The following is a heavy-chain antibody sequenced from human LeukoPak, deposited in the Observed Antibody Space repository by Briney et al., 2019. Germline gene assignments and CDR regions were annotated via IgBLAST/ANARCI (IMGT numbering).Heavy chain of an antibody. Sequence: GASVKVSCKASGGTFSSYATSWVRQAPGQGLEWMGRIIPILGIANYAQKFQGRVTITADKSTSTAYMELSSLRSEDTAVYYCARHPPPYGSGSYSRPLDYWGQGTLVTVSS. CDR1: GGTFSSYA. V-gene: IGHV1-69*04. D-gene: IGHD3-10*01. CDR2: IIPILGIA. J-gene: IGHJ4*02. CDR3: ARHPPPYGSGSYSRPLDY.